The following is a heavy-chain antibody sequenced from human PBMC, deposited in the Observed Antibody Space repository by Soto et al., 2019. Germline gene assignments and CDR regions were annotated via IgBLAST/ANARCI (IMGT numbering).Heavy chain of an antibody. CDR3: ARDGRDDYRNTLWYFDL. J-gene: IGHJ2*01. V-gene: IGHV3-53*01. D-gene: IGHD4-17*01. CDR2: IYRGGTT. CDR1: EFTVSTNS. Sequence: PGGSLRLSCVASEFTVSTNSMSWVRQAPGKGLEWVSIIYRGGTTHYADSVRGRFTISRDNSKNTVHLQMNSLRAEDTAVYYCARDGRDDYRNTLWYFDLWGRGTLVTV.